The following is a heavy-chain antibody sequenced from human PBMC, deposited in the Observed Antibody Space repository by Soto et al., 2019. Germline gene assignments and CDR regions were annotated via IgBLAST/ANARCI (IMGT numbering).Heavy chain of an antibody. CDR2: ISAYNGNT. D-gene: IGHD3-3*01. CDR3: ARDLETYYDFRSGYYCFDF. Sequence: ASVKVSCKASGYTFTSYGISWVRQAAGQGREWMGWISAYNGNTNYAQKLQGRVTMTTDTSTSTAYMELRSLRSDDTAVYYCARDLETYYDFRSGYYCFDFLGKGILLIVSS. CDR1: GYTFTSYG. J-gene: IGHJ4*02. V-gene: IGHV1-18*01.